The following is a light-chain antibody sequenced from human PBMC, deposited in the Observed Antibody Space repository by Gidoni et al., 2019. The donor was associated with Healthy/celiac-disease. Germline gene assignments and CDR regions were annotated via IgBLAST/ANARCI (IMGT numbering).Light chain of an antibody. CDR1: QSISSY. Sequence: DIQMTQSPSSLSASVGDRVCITCRASQSISSYLNWYQQKPGKAPKLLIYAASSLQSGVPSRFSGSGSGTDFTLTISSLQPEDFATYYCQQSYSNPPTFGQGTKLEIK. V-gene: IGKV1-39*01. CDR3: QQSYSNPPT. J-gene: IGKJ2*01. CDR2: AAS.